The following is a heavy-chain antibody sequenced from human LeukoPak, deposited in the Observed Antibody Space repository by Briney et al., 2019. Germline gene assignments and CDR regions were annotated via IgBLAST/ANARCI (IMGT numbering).Heavy chain of an antibody. CDR2: IYYSGST. CDR3: ARINQGARFDP. D-gene: IGHD3-16*01. J-gene: IGHJ5*02. V-gene: IGHV4-59*01. CDR1: GGSISSYY. Sequence: PSETLSLTCTVSGGSISSYYWSWIRQPPGKGLEWIGYIYYSGSTNYNPSLKSRVTISVDTSKNQFSLKLSSVTAADTAVYYCARINQGARFDPWGQGTLVTVSS.